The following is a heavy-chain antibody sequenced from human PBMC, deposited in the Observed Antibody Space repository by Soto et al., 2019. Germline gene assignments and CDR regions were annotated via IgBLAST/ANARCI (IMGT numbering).Heavy chain of an antibody. CDR1: GASINSGDYY. CDR2: IYYSGST. Sequence: SLTCTVSGASINSGDYYWSWIRQPPGKGLEWIVHIYYSGSTYYNPSLKSRAGISVDSSKSQVSLKLTSVTAADTAVCFCARILMNYYRLDYWGQGALVTVSS. D-gene: IGHD3-10*01. J-gene: IGHJ4*02. V-gene: IGHV4-30-4*01. CDR3: ARILMNYYRLDY.